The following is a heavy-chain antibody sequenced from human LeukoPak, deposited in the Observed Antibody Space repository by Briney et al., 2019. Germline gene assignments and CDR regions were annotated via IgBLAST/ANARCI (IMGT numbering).Heavy chain of an antibody. Sequence: GGSLRLSCAASGFTFSSYGMHWVRQAPGKGLEWVAVISYDGSNKYYADSVKGRFTISRDNAKNTLYLQMNSLRAEDTAVYYCAKAGDRYSGYDHYFDHWGQGTLVSV. CDR3: AKAGDRYSGYDHYFDH. CDR2: ISYDGSNK. J-gene: IGHJ4*02. D-gene: IGHD5-12*01. CDR1: GFTFSSYG. V-gene: IGHV3-30*18.